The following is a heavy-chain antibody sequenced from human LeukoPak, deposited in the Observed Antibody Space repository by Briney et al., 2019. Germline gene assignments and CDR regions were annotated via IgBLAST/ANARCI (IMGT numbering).Heavy chain of an antibody. J-gene: IGHJ4*02. CDR1: GFTFDDYA. V-gene: IGHV3-9*01. CDR3: AREYGDYPYFDY. CDR2: ISWNSGSI. D-gene: IGHD4-17*01. Sequence: GGSLRLSCAASGFTFDDYAMHWVRQAPGKGLEWVSGISWNSGSIGYADSVKGRFTISRDNAKNSLYLQMNSLRAEDTAVYYCAREYGDYPYFDYWGQGTLVTVSS.